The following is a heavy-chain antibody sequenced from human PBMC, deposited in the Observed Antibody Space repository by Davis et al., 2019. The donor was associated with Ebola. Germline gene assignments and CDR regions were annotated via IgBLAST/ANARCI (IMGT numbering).Heavy chain of an antibody. CDR3: ARAIGPYYYYGMDV. J-gene: IGHJ6*02. CDR2: ISGSGGST. V-gene: IGHV3-23*01. Sequence: GESLKISCAASGFTFSSYAMSWVRQAPGKGLEWVSAISGSGGSTYYADSVKGRFTISRDNSKNTLYLQMNSLRAEDTAVYYCARAIGPYYYYGMDVWGQGTTVTVSS. CDR1: GFTFSSYA.